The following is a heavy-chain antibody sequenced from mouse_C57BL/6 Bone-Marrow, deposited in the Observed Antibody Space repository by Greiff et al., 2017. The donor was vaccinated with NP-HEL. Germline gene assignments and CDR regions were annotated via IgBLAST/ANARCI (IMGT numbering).Heavy chain of an antibody. CDR1: GFTFSSYA. CDR2: ISDGGSYT. D-gene: IGHD1-1*01. J-gene: IGHJ4*01. CDR3: ANYYGSSYAMDY. V-gene: IGHV5-4*03. Sequence: EVMLVESGGGLVKPGGSLKLSCAASGFTFSSYAMSWVRQTPEKRLEWVATISDGGSYTYYPDNVKGRFTISRDNAKNNLYLQMSHLKSEDRAMYYCANYYGSSYAMDYWGQGTSVTVSS.